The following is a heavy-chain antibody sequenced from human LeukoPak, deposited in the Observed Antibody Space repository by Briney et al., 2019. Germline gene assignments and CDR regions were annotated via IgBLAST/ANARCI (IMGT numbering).Heavy chain of an antibody. V-gene: IGHV4-30-2*01. CDR1: GGSISSGGYS. CDR3: ARAGAIGSGGIDY. D-gene: IGHD2-15*01. CDR2: IYHSGST. Sequence: PSETLSLTCAVSGGSISSGGYSWSWIRQPPGTGLEWIGYIYHSGSTYYNPSLKSRVTISVDRSKNQFSLKLSSVTAADTAVYYCARAGAIGSGGIDYWGQGTLVTVSS. J-gene: IGHJ4*02.